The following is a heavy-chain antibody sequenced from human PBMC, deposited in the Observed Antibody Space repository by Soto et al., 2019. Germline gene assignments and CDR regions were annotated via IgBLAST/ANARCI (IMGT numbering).Heavy chain of an antibody. J-gene: IGHJ6*02. CDR1: GFTLSGSA. V-gene: IGHV3-73*01. CDR2: IRSKANSYAT. CDR3: TRVDTSMVLLGYYYCMDF. D-gene: IGHD5-18*01. Sequence: GGTLRLSCAASGFTLSGSAMHWVRQASGKGMEWVGRIRSKANSYATAYAASVKGRFTISRDDSKNTAYLQMNSLKTEDTAVYYCTRVDTSMVLLGYYYCMDFWCQGISVTVSS.